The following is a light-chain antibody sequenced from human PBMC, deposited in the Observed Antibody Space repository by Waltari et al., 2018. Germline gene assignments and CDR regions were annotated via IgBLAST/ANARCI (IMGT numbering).Light chain of an antibody. CDR3: CSYAGSYTYVV. J-gene: IGLJ2*01. CDR1: SSDVGDYNY. CDR2: DVS. Sequence: QSALTQPRPVSGSPGQSVTISCTGTSSDVGDYNYVSLYQQHPGKAPKLMIYDVSKRPSGVPDRFSGSKSGNTASLTISGLQAEDEADYYCCSYAGSYTYVVFGGGTKLTVL. V-gene: IGLV2-11*01.